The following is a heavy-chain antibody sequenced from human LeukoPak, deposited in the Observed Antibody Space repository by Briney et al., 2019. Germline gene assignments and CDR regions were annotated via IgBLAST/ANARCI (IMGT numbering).Heavy chain of an antibody. CDR3: ARDRLINDFWILKRKNYGMDV. V-gene: IGHV3-53*01. J-gene: IGHJ6*02. Sequence: GGSLRLSCAASGFTVSSNYMGWVRQAPGKGLEWVSVIYSGGSTYYADSVKGRFTISRDNSKNTLYLQMNSLRAEDTAVYYCARDRLINDFWILKRKNYGMDVWGQGTTVTVSS. CDR2: IYSGGST. D-gene: IGHD3-3*01. CDR1: GFTVSSNY.